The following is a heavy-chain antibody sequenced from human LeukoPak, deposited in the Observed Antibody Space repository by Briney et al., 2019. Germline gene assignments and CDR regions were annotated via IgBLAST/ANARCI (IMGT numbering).Heavy chain of an antibody. CDR2: IYSGGTT. CDR3: ARRAGGYSHPYDY. Sequence: ETLSLTCTVSGYSISSTYYWGWIRQPPGKGLEWVSLIYSGGTTYYADSVKGRFTISRDNSKNTLYLQMNSLRAEDTAVYYCARRAGGYSHPYDYWGQGILVTVSS. J-gene: IGHJ4*02. D-gene: IGHD4-23*01. CDR1: GYSISSTYY. V-gene: IGHV3-53*01.